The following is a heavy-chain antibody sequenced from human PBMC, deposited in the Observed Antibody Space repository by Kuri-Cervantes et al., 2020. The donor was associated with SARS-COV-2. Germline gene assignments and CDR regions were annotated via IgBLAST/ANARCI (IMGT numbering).Heavy chain of an antibody. CDR1: GFTVSSNY. CDR3: ARDSYGDYDWYFDL. Sequence: GGSLRLSCAASGFTVSSNYMSWVRQAPGKGLEWVSVIYSGGSTYYADSVKGRFTISRDNSKNTLYLQMNSLRAEDTAVYYCARDSYGDYDWYFDLWGRGTLVTVSS. J-gene: IGHJ2*01. D-gene: IGHD4-17*01. CDR2: IYSGGST. V-gene: IGHV3-53*05.